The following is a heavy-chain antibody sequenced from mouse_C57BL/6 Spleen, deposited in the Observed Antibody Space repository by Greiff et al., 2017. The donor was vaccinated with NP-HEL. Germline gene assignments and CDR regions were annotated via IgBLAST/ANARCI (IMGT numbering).Heavy chain of an antibody. V-gene: IGHV14-1*01. D-gene: IGHD1-1*01. Sequence: EVQLQQSGAELVRPGASVKLSCTASGFNIQDYYMHWVKQRPEQGLAWIGRIDPEEGDTECAPKFQGKATMTADTSSNTAYRQLSSLTSEDAAYYYCTAFHITTRAYWGQGTLVTVSA. CDR2: IDPEEGDT. CDR1: GFNIQDYY. CDR3: TAFHITTRAY. J-gene: IGHJ3*01.